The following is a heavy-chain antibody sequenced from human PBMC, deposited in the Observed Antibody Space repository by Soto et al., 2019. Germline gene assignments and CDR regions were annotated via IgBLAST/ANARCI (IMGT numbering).Heavy chain of an antibody. CDR1: GGSISSSSYY. Sequence: SETLSLTCTVSGGSISSSSYYWGWIRQPPGKGLEWIGSIYYSGSTYYNPSLKSRVTISVDTSKNQFSLKLSSVTAADTAVYYCAITVTTNYHYGMDVWGQGTTVTVSS. CDR2: IYYSGST. CDR3: AITVTTNYHYGMDV. V-gene: IGHV4-39*01. J-gene: IGHJ6*02. D-gene: IGHD4-4*01.